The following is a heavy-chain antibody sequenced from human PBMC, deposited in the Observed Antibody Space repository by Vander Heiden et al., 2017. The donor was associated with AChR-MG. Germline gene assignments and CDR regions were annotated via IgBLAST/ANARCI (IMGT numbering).Heavy chain of an antibody. CDR3: AKVGGAFYFDD. V-gene: IGHV3-23*01. D-gene: IGHD3-16*01. Sequence: EVQLLESGGGMIQPGGSLRLSCAVAGLHFSNFAMNWVRQVPGKGLEWVSGISGSGVNTWYSDSVKGRFTITRDNSNNTLHLQMNSLRVDDTAVYYCAKVGGAFYFDDWGQGTLAIVSS. CDR2: ISGSGVNT. CDR1: GLHFSNFA. J-gene: IGHJ4*02.